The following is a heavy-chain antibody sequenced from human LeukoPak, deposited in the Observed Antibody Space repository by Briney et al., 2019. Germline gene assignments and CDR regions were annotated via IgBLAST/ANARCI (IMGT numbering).Heavy chain of an antibody. CDR1: GFTFSSYG. CDR2: ISYDGSNK. V-gene: IGHV3-30*18. Sequence: GGSLRLSCAASGFTFSSYGMHWVRQAPGKGLEWVAVISYDGSNKYYADSVKGRFTISRDNSKNTLYLQMNSLRAEDTAVYYCAKLSRYDNSGYQDVDYWGQGTLVTVSS. D-gene: IGHD3-22*01. J-gene: IGHJ4*02. CDR3: AKLSRYDNSGYQDVDY.